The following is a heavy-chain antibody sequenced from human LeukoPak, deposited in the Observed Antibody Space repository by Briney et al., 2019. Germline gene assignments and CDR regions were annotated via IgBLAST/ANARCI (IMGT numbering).Heavy chain of an antibody. J-gene: IGHJ4*01. Sequence: GGSLRLSCAASGFTFSSHSMHWVRQAPGKVLEYVSGISSNGGSTYYAKSVNGRFTISRDNSKNTLDLQMGSLRVYDLPVYYVSRRGSGWEFYKWGDGTLVTVSS. V-gene: IGHV3-64*01. D-gene: IGHD6-19*01. CDR3: SRRGSGWEFYK. CDR1: GFTFSSHS. CDR2: ISSNGGST.